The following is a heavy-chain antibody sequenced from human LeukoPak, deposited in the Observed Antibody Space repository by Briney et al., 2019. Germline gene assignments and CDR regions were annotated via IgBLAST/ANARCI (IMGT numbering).Heavy chain of an antibody. J-gene: IGHJ6*03. CDR3: ARLRVQQLASSYYMDV. CDR1: GDSVTPTNFY. CDR2: LYYGVNT. Sequence: SETLSVTCTVSGDSVTPTNFYWGWIRQAPGKGLEWLGSLYYGVNTYYKPSLKSRVTISVDTSLNQFSLILTSVTAAATGVYYCARLRVQQLASSYYMDVWGKGTTVTVSS. D-gene: IGHD6-13*01. V-gene: IGHV4-39*01.